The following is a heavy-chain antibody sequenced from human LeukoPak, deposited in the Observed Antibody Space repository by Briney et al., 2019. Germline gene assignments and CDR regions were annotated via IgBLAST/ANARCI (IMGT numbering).Heavy chain of an antibody. CDR1: GGSISSSSYY. CDR3: ARRGYCSSTSCYGRDGFDY. CDR2: GYYSGST. D-gene: IGHD2-2*03. J-gene: IGHJ4*02. V-gene: IGHV4-39*01. Sequence: SETLSLTCTVSGGSISSSSYYWGWIRQPPGKGLEWIGSGYYSGSTYFNPSLESRVTISVDTSKNQFSLKLTSVTAADTAVYYCARRGYCSSTSCYGRDGFDYWGQGTLVTVSS.